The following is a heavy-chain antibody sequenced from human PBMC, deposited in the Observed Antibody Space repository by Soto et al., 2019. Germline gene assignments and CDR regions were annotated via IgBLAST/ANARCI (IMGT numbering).Heavy chain of an antibody. V-gene: IGHV3-11*05. CDR2: ISSSSSYT. CDR1: GFTFSNAW. Sequence: GESLKISCTASGFTFSNAWMNWIRQAPGKGLEWVSYISSSSSYTNYADSVKGRFTISRDNAKNSLYLQMNSLRAEDTAVYYCARGLYSSSWYYFDYWGQGTLVTVSS. CDR3: ARGLYSSSWYYFDY. D-gene: IGHD6-13*01. J-gene: IGHJ4*02.